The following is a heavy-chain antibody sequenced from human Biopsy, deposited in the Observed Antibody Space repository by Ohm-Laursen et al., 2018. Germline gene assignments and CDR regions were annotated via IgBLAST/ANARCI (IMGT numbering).Heavy chain of an antibody. V-gene: IGHV4-59*01. Sequence: SETLSLTCTVSGGSISSDYWSWNRQPPGQGLDWFGYITNRGSTNYNPSLRGRVTISVDTSKKQFSLKLTSVISADTVVFFCARLYRLDDYWNDDPPDAFDVWGQGTMVTVSS. CDR1: GGSISSDY. CDR3: ARLYRLDDYWNDDPPDAFDV. D-gene: IGHD3-3*01. CDR2: ITNRGST. J-gene: IGHJ3*01.